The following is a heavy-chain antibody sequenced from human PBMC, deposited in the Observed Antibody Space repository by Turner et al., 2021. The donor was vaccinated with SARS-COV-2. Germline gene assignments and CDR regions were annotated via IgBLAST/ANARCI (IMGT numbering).Heavy chain of an antibody. Sequence: VQLLESGGGLVQPGGSLRLSCAASGFTFSSYAMSWVRQAPGKGLEWGAVISYDGSNKYYADSVKGRFTISRDNSKNTLYLQMNSLRAEDTAVYYCAKDGAPFLLYFGEPTFYFDYWGQGTLVTVSS. V-gene: IGHV3-30*18. J-gene: IGHJ4*02. CDR3: AKDGAPFLLYFGEPTFYFDY. CDR2: ISYDGSNK. D-gene: IGHD3-10*01. CDR1: GFTFSSYA.